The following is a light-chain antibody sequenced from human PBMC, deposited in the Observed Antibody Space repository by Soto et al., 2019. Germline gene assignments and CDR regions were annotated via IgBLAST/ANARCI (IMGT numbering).Light chain of an antibody. CDR2: DVS. V-gene: IGLV2-14*01. CDR3: SSYTSSSTWV. Sequence: QSALTQPASVSGSPGQSITISCTGTSSDVGGYNYVSWYQQQPGKAPKLMIYDVSNRPSGVSNRFSGSKSGNTASLTISGLQAEDEAEYYCSSYTSSSTWVFGGGTKLTVL. J-gene: IGLJ3*02. CDR1: SSDVGGYNY.